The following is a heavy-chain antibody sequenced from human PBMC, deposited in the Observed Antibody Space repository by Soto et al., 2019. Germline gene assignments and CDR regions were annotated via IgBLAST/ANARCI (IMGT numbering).Heavy chain of an antibody. CDR2: IIPIFGTA. Sequence: QVQLVQSGAEVKKPGSSVKVSCKASGGTFSSYSINWVRQAPGQGLEWMGEIIPIFGTANYAQKFQGRVTITADESTSTAYLEPSSLRSEATAVYYCARDGGRHSGGIDYWVQGTLVTVSS. CDR3: ARDGGRHSGGIDY. V-gene: IGHV1-69*01. CDR1: GGTFSSYS. D-gene: IGHD1-26*01. J-gene: IGHJ4*02.